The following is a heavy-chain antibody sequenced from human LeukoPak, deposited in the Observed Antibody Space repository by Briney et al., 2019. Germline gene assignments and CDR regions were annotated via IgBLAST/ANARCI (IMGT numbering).Heavy chain of an antibody. CDR2: ISAYNGNT. J-gene: IGHJ5*02. CDR1: GYTFTSYG. D-gene: IGHD1-26*01. V-gene: IGHV1-18*01. CDR3: ARALRSGSYYSVFDHNWFDP. Sequence: ASVKVSCKASGYTFTSYGISWVRQAPGQGLEWMGWISAYNGNTNYAQKLQGRVTMTTDTSTSTAYMELRSLRSDDTAVYYCARALRSGSYYSVFDHNWFDPWGQGTLVTVSS.